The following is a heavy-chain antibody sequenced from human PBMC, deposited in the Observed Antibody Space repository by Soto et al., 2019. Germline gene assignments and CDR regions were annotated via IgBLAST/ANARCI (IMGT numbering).Heavy chain of an antibody. V-gene: IGHV3-30*18. J-gene: IGHJ6*02. CDR2: ISYNGDNQ. D-gene: IGHD3-10*01. CDR1: GFTFNSYN. CDR3: AKNSRGFGYQSSMDV. Sequence: LRLSCAAAGFTFNSYNMHWVRQAPGKGPEWVAVISYNGDNQYYLDSVKGRFTISRDNPNKKLYLEMNSLRPEDTAVYCCAKNSRGFGYQSSMDVWGQGTTVSLAS.